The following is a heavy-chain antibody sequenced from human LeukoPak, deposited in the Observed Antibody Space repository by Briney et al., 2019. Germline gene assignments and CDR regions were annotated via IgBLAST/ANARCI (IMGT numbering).Heavy chain of an antibody. V-gene: IGHV3-11*01. Sequence: GGSLRLSCAASGLTFSDYYMSWIRQAPGKGLEWVSYISSSGSTIYYADSVKGRFTISRDNAKNSLYLQMNSLRAEDTAVYYCASRSVDYYDSSGYPFDYWGQGTLVTVSS. CDR2: ISSSGSTI. CDR1: GLTFSDYY. CDR3: ASRSVDYYDSSGYPFDY. J-gene: IGHJ4*02. D-gene: IGHD3-22*01.